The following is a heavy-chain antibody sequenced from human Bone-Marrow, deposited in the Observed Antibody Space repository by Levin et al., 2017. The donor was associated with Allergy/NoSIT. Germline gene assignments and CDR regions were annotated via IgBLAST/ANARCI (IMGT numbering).Heavy chain of an antibody. CDR2: VYQSGRA. CDR3: ARGGENYGDYEFGS. J-gene: IGHJ4*02. D-gene: IGHD4-17*01. Sequence: SETLSLTCSVSGYSISVGYYWGWVRQAPGKGLEWIGTVYQSGRAFYNPSLESRVTISVDKPRNQFSLNLKSVVAADTAVYFCARGGENYGDYEFGSWGQGNLVTISS. CDR1: GYSISVGYY. V-gene: IGHV4-38-2*02.